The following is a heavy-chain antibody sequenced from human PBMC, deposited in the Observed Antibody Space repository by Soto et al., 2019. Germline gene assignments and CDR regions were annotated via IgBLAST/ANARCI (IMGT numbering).Heavy chain of an antibody. Sequence: PGGSLRLSCAASGFTFSSYAMSWVRQSPGKGLEWVSAISGSGGSTYYADSVKGRFTISRDNSKNTLYLQMNSLRAEDTAVYYCAKDIQDTARRKRFDPWGQGTLVTVSS. D-gene: IGHD5-18*01. J-gene: IGHJ5*02. CDR3: AKDIQDTARRKRFDP. CDR2: ISGSGGST. CDR1: GFTFSSYA. V-gene: IGHV3-23*01.